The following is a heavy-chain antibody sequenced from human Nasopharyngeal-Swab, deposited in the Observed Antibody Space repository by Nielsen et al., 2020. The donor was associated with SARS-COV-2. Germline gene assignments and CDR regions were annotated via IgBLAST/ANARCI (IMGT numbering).Heavy chain of an antibody. CDR3: ARDHIVGATTGYYYGMDV. V-gene: IGHV1-3*01. CDR1: GYTFTSYA. D-gene: IGHD1-26*01. J-gene: IGHJ6*02. Sequence: ASVKVSCKASGYTFTSYAMHWVRQAPGQRLEWMGWINAGNGNTNYAQKLQGRVTMTTDTSTSTAYMELRSLRSDDTAVYYCARDHIVGATTGYYYGMDVWGQGTTVTVSS. CDR2: INAGNGNT.